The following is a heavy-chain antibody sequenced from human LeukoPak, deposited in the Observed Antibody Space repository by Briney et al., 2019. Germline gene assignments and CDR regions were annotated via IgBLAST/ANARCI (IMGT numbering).Heavy chain of an antibody. D-gene: IGHD3-3*01. V-gene: IGHV3-9*01. Sequence: GGSLRLSCAASGFTFDDYAMHWVRQAPGKGLEWVSGISWNSGSVGYADSVKGRFTISRDNSKNTLFLQMDSLRAEDTAVYYCATWAATILGTDCWGQGALVTVSS. CDR1: GFTFDDYA. CDR2: ISWNSGSV. J-gene: IGHJ4*02. CDR3: ATWAATILGTDC.